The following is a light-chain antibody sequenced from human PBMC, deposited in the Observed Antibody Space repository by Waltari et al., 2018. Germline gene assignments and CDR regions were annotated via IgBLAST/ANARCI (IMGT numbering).Light chain of an antibody. CDR1: QSVSSN. CDR3: QHYNNWPLT. Sequence: EIVMTQSPATLSVSPGERATLSCRASQSVSSNLAWYQQKPGQAPRLLIYGASTRATGIPARFSGSESGTEFTLTISSLQSEDFAVYYCQHYNNWPLTFGGGTKVAIK. CDR2: GAS. V-gene: IGKV3-15*01. J-gene: IGKJ4*01.